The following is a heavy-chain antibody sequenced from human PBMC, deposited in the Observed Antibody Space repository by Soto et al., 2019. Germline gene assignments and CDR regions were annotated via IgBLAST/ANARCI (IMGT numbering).Heavy chain of an antibody. J-gene: IGHJ6*02. CDR1: GCTFSSYP. Sequence: ASVKVSCKASGCTFSSYPMHWVRQAPGQGLEWMGWINPIYGNPNYAQKFQGRVTITLDTSTRTAYMELSSLRSEDTAVYYCYCSGDSGAGSCYYYYGMDVWGQGTTVTVSS. D-gene: IGHD2-15*01. CDR3: YCSGDSGAGSCYYYYGMDV. V-gene: IGHV1-3*01. CDR2: INPIYGNP.